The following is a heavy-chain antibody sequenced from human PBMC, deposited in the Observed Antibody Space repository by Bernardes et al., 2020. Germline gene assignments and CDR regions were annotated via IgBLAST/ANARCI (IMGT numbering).Heavy chain of an antibody. CDR2: IKGDGSQT. Sequence: GWSLRLSCAASGFTFSNFGMRWVRQAPGKGLEWVANIKGDGSQTNSVDSVRGRFTISRDNAKNLLYLQMNSLRVEDTAVYYCARFDEVTGIDYWGPGTLVTVSS. CDR3: ARFDEVTGIDY. D-gene: IGHD2-21*02. V-gene: IGHV3-7*01. J-gene: IGHJ4*02. CDR1: GFTFSNFG.